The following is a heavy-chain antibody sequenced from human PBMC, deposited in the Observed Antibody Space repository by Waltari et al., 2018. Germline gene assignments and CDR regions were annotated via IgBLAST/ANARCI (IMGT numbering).Heavy chain of an antibody. D-gene: IGHD6-6*01. CDR3: ARSIAARHDAFDI. CDR2: IYYSGST. CDR1: GGSISSYY. Sequence: QVQLQESGPGLVKPSETLSLTCTVSGGSISSYYWSWIRQPPGKGLEWIGYIYYSGSTNYHPSLKSRVTISVDTSKNQFSLKLSSVTAADTAVYYCARSIAARHDAFDIWGQGTMVTVSS. V-gene: IGHV4-59*01. J-gene: IGHJ3*02.